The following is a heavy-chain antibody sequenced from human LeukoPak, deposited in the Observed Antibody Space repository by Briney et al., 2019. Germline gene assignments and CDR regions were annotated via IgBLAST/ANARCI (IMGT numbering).Heavy chain of an antibody. Sequence: SETLSLTCTISGGSISSYYWSWIRQPAGKELEWIGHIYTSGSTTYNPSLKSRVTMSVDTSKKQFSLKLRSVTAADTAVYYCAREEDYYDSSGRSSYFDYWGQGTLVTVSS. D-gene: IGHD3-22*01. J-gene: IGHJ4*02. CDR3: AREEDYYDSSGRSSYFDY. CDR1: GGSISSYY. CDR2: IYTSGST. V-gene: IGHV4-4*07.